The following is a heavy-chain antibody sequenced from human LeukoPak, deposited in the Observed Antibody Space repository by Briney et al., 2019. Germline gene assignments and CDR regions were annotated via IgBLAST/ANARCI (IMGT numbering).Heavy chain of an antibody. CDR2: ISAYNGNT. V-gene: IGHV1-18*01. CDR1: GYTFTSYG. Sequence: ASVTVSCTASGYTFTSYGISWVRQAPGQGLEWMGWISAYNGNTNYAQKLQGRVTMTTDTSTSTAYMELRSLRSDDTAVYYCARYRGIQLWLPIDYWGQGTLVTVSS. CDR3: ARYRGIQLWLPIDY. D-gene: IGHD5-18*01. J-gene: IGHJ4*02.